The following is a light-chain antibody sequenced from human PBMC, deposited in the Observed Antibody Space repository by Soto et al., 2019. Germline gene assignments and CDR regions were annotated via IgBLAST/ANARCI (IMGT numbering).Light chain of an antibody. V-gene: IGKV3-20*01. J-gene: IGKJ4*01. Sequence: EIVLTQSPGTLSLSPGDRATLSCRASQSVSSNYLAWYQQKPGQAPRLLIYGASSRATGIPDRFSGSGSCTDFTLTISRLEPEDFSVYYCHQYDTTPPLTFGGGTKVEIK. CDR3: HQYDTTPPLT. CDR2: GAS. CDR1: QSVSSNY.